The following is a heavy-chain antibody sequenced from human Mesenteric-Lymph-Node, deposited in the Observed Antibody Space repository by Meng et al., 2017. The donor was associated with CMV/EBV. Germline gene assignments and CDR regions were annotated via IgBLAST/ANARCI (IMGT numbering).Heavy chain of an antibody. V-gene: IGHV4-34*01. J-gene: IGHJ6*02. Sequence: SETLSLTCAVYGGSFSGYYWSWIRQPPGKGLEWIGEINHSGSTNYNPSLKSRVTISVDTSKNQFSLKLSSMTAADTAVYYCARGERTTVLLWFGEYYYGMDVWGQGTTVTVSS. CDR3: ARGERTTVLLWFGEYYYGMDV. D-gene: IGHD3-10*01. CDR1: GGSFSGYY. CDR2: INHSGST.